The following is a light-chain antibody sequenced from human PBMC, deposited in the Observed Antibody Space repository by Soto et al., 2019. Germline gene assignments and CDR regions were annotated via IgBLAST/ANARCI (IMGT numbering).Light chain of an antibody. J-gene: IGLJ1*01. Sequence: QSVLTQPASVSGSPGQSVTISCTGTSSDVGGYNYVSWYQQHPGKAPKVMIYEVSNRPSGVSSRFSASKSGNAASLTISGLHAEDEDDYYCSSYTSTNTYVFGTGTKLTVL. CDR3: SSYTSTNTYV. V-gene: IGLV2-14*01. CDR2: EVS. CDR1: SSDVGGYNY.